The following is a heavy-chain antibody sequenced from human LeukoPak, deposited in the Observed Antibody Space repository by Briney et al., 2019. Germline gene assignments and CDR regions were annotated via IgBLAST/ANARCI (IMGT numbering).Heavy chain of an antibody. D-gene: IGHD1-1*01. CDR1: GGSISSYY. V-gene: IGHV4-59*01. CDR3: AREGTSGTHLNWFDP. J-gene: IGHJ5*02. CDR2: IYGSGST. Sequence: SETLSLTCTVSGGSISSYYWSWIRQPPGKGLEWIGHIYGSGSTNYNPSLKSRVTLLVETTKKKFSLKLSSVTAADTAVYYCAREGTSGTHLNWFDPWGQGTLVTVSS.